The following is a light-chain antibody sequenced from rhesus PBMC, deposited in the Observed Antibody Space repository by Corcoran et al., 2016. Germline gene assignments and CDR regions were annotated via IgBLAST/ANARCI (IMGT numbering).Light chain of an antibody. J-gene: IGKJ2*01. Sequence: DIQMTQSPSSLSASVGDRVTITCRASQGINNDLAWYQQKPGETPKLLNYEASRLQSGIPSRFSGSGSRTDLTLTISSLQSEDFATYYCQHYYSTPYSFGQGTKVEIK. CDR1: QGINND. CDR2: EAS. V-gene: IGKV1-25*01. CDR3: QHYYSTPYS.